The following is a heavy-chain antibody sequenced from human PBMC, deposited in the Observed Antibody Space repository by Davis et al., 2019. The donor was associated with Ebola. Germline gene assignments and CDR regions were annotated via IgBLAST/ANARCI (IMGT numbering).Heavy chain of an antibody. D-gene: IGHD5-18*01. CDR1: GFSFSSYA. J-gene: IGHJ6*04. V-gene: IGHV3-30*02. CDR2: ISYDGRNK. CDR3: ARDTVALEQLWLIPVYYYYGMDV. Sequence: GGSLRLSCAASGFSFSSYAMHWVRQAPGKGLEWVAFISYDGRNKYYADSVKGRFTISRDNSKNTLYLQMNSLRAEDTAVYYCARDTVALEQLWLIPVYYYYGMDVWGKGTTVTVSS.